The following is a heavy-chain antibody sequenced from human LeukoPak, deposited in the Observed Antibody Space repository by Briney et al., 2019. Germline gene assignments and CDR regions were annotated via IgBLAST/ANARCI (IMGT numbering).Heavy chain of an antibody. V-gene: IGHV1-2*02. Sequence: ASVKVSCKASGYTFTGYYMHWVRQAPGQGLEWMGWINPNSGGTNYAQKFQGRVTMTRDTSISTAYMELSRLRSDDTAVYYCAGNDYPLLDALIFDPWGQGTLVTVSS. J-gene: IGHJ5*02. CDR3: AGNDYPLLDALIFDP. CDR2: INPNSGGT. CDR1: GYTFTGYY. D-gene: IGHD4-11*01.